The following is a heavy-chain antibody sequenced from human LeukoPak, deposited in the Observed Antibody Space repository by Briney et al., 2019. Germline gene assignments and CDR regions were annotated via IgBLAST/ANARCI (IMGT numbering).Heavy chain of an antibody. CDR3: ARRSSGRPVDY. V-gene: IGHV4-39*07. J-gene: IGHJ4*02. CDR2: TYYDRST. Sequence: SETLSLTCTVSGGSISIANYFWGWIRQPPGKGLEWIGSTYYDRSTYYNPSLKSRVTISRDTSKDQFSLRLSSVTAADTAVYYCARRSSGRPVDYWGQGTLVTVSS. D-gene: IGHD3-3*01. CDR1: GGSISIANYF.